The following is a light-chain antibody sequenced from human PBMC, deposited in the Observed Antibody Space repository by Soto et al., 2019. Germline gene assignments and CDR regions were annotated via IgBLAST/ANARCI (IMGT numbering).Light chain of an antibody. J-gene: IGLJ1*01. Sequence: QSVLTQPPSASRTPGQRVTISCSGSSSNIGSKTVNWYQQLPGTAPKLLIYSNYQRPSGVPDRFSGSKSGTSASLAISGLQSEDEADYYCSAWDASLNGYVFATGTKVTVL. CDR2: SNY. CDR1: SSNIGSKT. CDR3: SAWDASLNGYV. V-gene: IGLV1-44*01.